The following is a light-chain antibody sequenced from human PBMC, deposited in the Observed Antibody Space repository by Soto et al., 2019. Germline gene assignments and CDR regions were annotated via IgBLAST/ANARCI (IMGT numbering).Light chain of an antibody. CDR2: DAS. V-gene: IGKV3-15*01. J-gene: IGKJ1*01. CDR1: QSVSSN. CDR3: QQYNDWPLT. Sequence: QSPSTLSLTSGERAPLSCRAGQSVSSNLAWYQQKPGQAPRLLIYDASNRATGIPARFSGTGSGTEFTLTISSLQSEDFALYYCQQYNDWPLTFGQGTKVDIK.